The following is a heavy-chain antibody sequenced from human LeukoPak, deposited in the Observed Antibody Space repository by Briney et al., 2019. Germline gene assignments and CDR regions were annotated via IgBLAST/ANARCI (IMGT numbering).Heavy chain of an antibody. CDR3: ARYSGSLRYHD. CDR1: GFTFSIHG. J-gene: IGHJ4*02. Sequence: GGSLRLSCVGSGFTFSIHGMNWVRQAPGKGLEWVSGIGGSSIGHSIHYAESVKGRFTISRDNSKNKVYLQKDSLRAEDTALYYCARYSGSLRYHDLGQGALVTLSS. CDR2: IGGSSIGHSI. V-gene: IGHV3-23*01. D-gene: IGHD3-9*01.